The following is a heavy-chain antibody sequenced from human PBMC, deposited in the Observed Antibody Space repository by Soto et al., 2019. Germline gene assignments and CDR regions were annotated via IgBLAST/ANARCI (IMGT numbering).Heavy chain of an antibody. D-gene: IGHD3-3*01. J-gene: IGHJ4*02. V-gene: IGHV3-74*01. CDR1: GFTFSSYW. CDR2: INSDGSST. Sequence: PGGSLRLSCAASGFTFSSYWMHWVRQAPGKGLVWVSRINSDGSSTSYADSVKGRFTISRDNAKNTLYLKMNSLRAEDTAVYYCARAANYDFWSGYHLFDYWGQGTLVTV. CDR3: ARAANYDFWSGYHLFDY.